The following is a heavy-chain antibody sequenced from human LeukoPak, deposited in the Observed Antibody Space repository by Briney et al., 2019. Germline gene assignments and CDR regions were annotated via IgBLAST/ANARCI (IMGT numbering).Heavy chain of an antibody. CDR3: ARDDYGMDV. CDR2: ISYDGANN. J-gene: IGHJ6*01. V-gene: IGHV3-30-3*01. CDR1: GFAFSNYA. Sequence: GRSLRLSCAASGFAFSNYAMHWVRQAPGKGLEWVAFISYDGANNYYADSVKGRFTISRDYSKNTLYLRMNSLRAEDTAVYYCARDDYGMDVWGQGTTVTVSS.